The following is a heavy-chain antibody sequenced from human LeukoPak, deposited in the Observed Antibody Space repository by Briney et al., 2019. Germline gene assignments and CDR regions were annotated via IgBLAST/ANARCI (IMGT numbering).Heavy chain of an antibody. CDR1: GGSFSGYY. D-gene: IGHD6-6*01. Sequence: PSETLSLTCAVYGGSFSGYYWSWIRQPAGKGLEWIGRIYTSGSTNYNPSLKSRVTISVDTSKNQFSLKLSSVTAADTAVYYCASWDSSSSRGFDPWGQGTLVTVSS. J-gene: IGHJ5*02. V-gene: IGHV4-59*10. CDR3: ASWDSSSSRGFDP. CDR2: IYTSGST.